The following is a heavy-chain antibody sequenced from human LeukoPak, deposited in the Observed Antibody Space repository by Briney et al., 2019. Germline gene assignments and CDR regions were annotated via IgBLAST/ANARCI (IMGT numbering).Heavy chain of an antibody. J-gene: IGHJ6*03. D-gene: IGHD2-15*01. V-gene: IGHV3-30*04. CDR2: ISYDGSNK. CDR1: GFTFSSYA. Sequence: GGSLRLSCAASGFTFSSYAMHWVRQAPGKGLEWVAVISYDGSNKYYADSVKGRFTISRDNSKNTLYLQMSSLRAEDTAVYYCARMSTGWSTDYYYYMDVWGKGTTVTVSS. CDR3: ARMSTGWSTDYYYYMDV.